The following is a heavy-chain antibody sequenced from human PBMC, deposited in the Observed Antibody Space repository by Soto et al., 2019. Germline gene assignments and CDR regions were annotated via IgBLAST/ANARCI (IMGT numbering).Heavy chain of an antibody. V-gene: IGHV4-34*01. CDR1: GGSFSGYY. J-gene: IGHJ4*02. D-gene: IGHD2-2*02. Sequence: QVQLQQWGAGLLKPSETLSLTCAVYGGSFSGYYWSWIRQPPGKGLEWIGEINHSGSTNYNPSLKSRVTISVDTSKNQFSLKLSSGTAADTAVYYCAAIVYCSSTSCYTKDFDYWGQGTLVTVSS. CDR2: INHSGST. CDR3: AAIVYCSSTSCYTKDFDY.